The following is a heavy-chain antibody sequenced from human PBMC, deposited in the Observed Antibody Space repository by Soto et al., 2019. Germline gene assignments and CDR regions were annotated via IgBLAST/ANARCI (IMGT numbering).Heavy chain of an antibody. CDR2: IVVGSGNT. J-gene: IGHJ4*02. CDR1: GFTFTSSA. V-gene: IGHV1-58*01. Sequence: GASVKVSCKASGFTFTSSAVQWVRQARGQRLEWIGWIVVGSGNTNYAQKFQERVTITRDMSTSTAYMELSSLRSEDTAVYYCAAPQAYYDSSGYPPAYSWGKEPLVTAPS. CDR3: AAPQAYYDSSGYPPAYS. D-gene: IGHD3-22*01.